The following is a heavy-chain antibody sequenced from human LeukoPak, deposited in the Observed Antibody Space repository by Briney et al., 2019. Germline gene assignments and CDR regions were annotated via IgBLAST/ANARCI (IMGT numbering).Heavy chain of an antibody. Sequence: HGESLKISCRSSGHDFTSYWIAWVRQLPGKGLEWMGIIHPSDSEPQYGPSFQGQVTISADNSIRPAYLQWSRLKASDTAMYYCARRGYSGYSPLDSWGQGTLVTVSS. J-gene: IGHJ4*02. D-gene: IGHD5-12*01. CDR3: ARRGYSGYSPLDS. CDR2: IHPSDSEP. CDR1: GHDFTSYW. V-gene: IGHV5-51*01.